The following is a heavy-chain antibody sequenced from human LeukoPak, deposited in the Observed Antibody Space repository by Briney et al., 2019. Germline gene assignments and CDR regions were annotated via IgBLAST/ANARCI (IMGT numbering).Heavy chain of an antibody. J-gene: IGHJ4*02. Sequence: SETLSLTCTVSGGSINTYYWSWLRQPAGKGLGWIGRIYSSGSTNYNPSLKSRVTISVDASKNQFSLKLSSVTAADTAVYYCAREPSYSSSWYGYWGQGTLVTVSS. CDR1: GGSINTYY. CDR2: IYSSGST. CDR3: AREPSYSSSWYGY. D-gene: IGHD6-13*01. V-gene: IGHV4-4*07.